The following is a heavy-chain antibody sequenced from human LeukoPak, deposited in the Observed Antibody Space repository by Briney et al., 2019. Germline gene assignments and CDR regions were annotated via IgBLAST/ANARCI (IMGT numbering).Heavy chain of an antibody. CDR3: ARDYYDSSGPEQS. V-gene: IGHV1-69*04. D-gene: IGHD3-22*01. J-gene: IGHJ5*02. Sequence: SVKVSCKASGGTFSSYAISWVRQAPGQGLEWMGRIIPILGIANYAQKFQGRVTITADKSTSTAYMELSSLRSEDTAVYYCARDYYDSSGPEQSWGQGTLVTVSS. CDR2: IIPILGIA. CDR1: GGTFSSYA.